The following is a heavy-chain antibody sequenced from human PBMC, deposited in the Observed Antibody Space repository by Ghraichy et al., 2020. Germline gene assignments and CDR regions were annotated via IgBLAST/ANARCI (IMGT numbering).Heavy chain of an antibody. CDR3: ARDGVLGLEWSFDY. D-gene: IGHD3-3*01. CDR2: ISSSSSTI. V-gene: IGHV3-48*02. CDR1: GFTFSSYS. Sequence: LSLTCAASGFTFSSYSMNWVRQAPGKGLEWVSYISSSSSTIYYADSVKGRFTISRDNAKNSLYLQMNSLRDEDTAVYYCARDGVLGLEWSFDYWGQGTLVTVSS. J-gene: IGHJ4*02.